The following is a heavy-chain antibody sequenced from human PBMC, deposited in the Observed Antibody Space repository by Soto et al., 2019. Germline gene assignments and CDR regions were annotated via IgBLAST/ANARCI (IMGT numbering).Heavy chain of an antibody. CDR1: GFTFSSYA. CDR3: AMLNSGSHSHHGMDG. CDR2: ISGSGGNT. D-gene: IGHD1-26*01. V-gene: IGHV3-23*01. Sequence: EVQLLESGGDLVQPGGSLRLSCAASGFTFSSYAMNWVRQAPGKGLEWVSAISGSGGNTFYADSVKGRFTISRDNSKNPLFLQMHSLRAEDTAIYYWAMLNSGSHSHHGMDGWGQGTTVTVSS. J-gene: IGHJ6*02.